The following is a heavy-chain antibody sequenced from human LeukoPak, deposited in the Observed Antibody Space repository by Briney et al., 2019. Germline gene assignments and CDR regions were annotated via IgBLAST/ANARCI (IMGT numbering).Heavy chain of an antibody. CDR3: ARSSIIAAAGPYYFDY. J-gene: IGHJ4*02. CDR2: IIPIFGTT. Sequence: ASVKVSCKASGGTFTSYAISWVRQAPGQGLEWMGGIIPIFGTTNYAQKFQGRVTITADKSTTTAYMELSSLRSEDTAVYYCARSSIIAAAGPYYFDYWGQGTLVTVSS. V-gene: IGHV1-69*06. D-gene: IGHD6-13*01. CDR1: GGTFTSYA.